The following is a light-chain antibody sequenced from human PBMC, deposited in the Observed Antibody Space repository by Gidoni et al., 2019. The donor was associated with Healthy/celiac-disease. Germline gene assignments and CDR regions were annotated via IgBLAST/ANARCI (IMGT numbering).Light chain of an antibody. Sequence: QSALTQPAAVSGSPGQSITISCTGTSSDVGGYNYVSWYQQHPGTAPKLMIYDVNNRPSGVSNRFSGSNSGNTASLTISGLQAEDESDYYCSSYTSSTFYVFGTGTKVTVL. J-gene: IGLJ1*01. V-gene: IGLV2-14*03. CDR3: SSYTSSTFYV. CDR2: DVN. CDR1: SSDVGGYNY.